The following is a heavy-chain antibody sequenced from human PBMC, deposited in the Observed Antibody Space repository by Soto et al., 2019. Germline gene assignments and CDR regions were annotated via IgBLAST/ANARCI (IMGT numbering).Heavy chain of an antibody. CDR3: AKEHSIAAAYDY. D-gene: IGHD6-13*01. V-gene: IGHV3-30*18. Sequence: GGSLRLSCAASGFTFSSYGMHWVRQAPGKGLEWVAVISYDGSNKYYADSVKGRFTISRDNSKNTLYLQMNSLRAEDTAVYYCAKEHSIAAAYDYWGQGTLVTVSS. J-gene: IGHJ4*02. CDR2: ISYDGSNK. CDR1: GFTFSSYG.